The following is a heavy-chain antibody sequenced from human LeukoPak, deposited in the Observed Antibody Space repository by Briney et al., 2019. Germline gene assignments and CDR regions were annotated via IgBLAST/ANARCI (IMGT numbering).Heavy chain of an antibody. CDR1: GGSISSSSYY. CDR3: ARVSGYYDFWSGYYRALTNTNWFDP. D-gene: IGHD3-3*01. J-gene: IGHJ5*02. V-gene: IGHV4-39*07. Sequence: SETLSLTCTVSGGSISSSSYYWGWIRQPPGKGLEWIGSIYYSGSTYYNPSLKSRVTISVDTSKNQFSLKLSSVTAADTAVYYCARVSGYYDFWSGYYRALTNTNWFDPWGQGTLVTVSS. CDR2: IYYSGST.